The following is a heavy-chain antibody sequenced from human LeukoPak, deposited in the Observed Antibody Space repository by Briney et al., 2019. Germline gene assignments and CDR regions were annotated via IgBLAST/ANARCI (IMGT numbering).Heavy chain of an antibody. CDR1: GFTFSSYS. Sequence: VGSLRLSCAASGFTFSSYSMNWVRQAPGKGLEWVSYISSSSSTIYYADSVKGRFTISRDNAKNSLYLQMNSLRAEDTAVYYCARDRGDIVVVPAYAFDIWGQGTMVTVSS. D-gene: IGHD2-2*01. V-gene: IGHV3-48*01. J-gene: IGHJ3*02. CDR3: ARDRGDIVVVPAYAFDI. CDR2: ISSSSSTI.